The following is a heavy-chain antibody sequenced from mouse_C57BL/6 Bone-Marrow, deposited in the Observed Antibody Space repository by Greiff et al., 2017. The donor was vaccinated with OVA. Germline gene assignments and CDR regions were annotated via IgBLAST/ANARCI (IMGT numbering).Heavy chain of an antibody. CDR1: GFTFSDYG. V-gene: IGHV5-15*01. Sequence: EVKLVESGGGLVQPGGSLKLSCAASGFTFSDYGMAWVRQAPRKGLEWVAFISNLAYSIYYADTVTCRFTISRENAKNTLYLEMSSLRSEDTAMYYCARHDSLYAMDYWGQVTSVTVSS. D-gene: IGHD6-2*01. J-gene: IGHJ4*01. CDR3: ARHDSLYAMDY. CDR2: ISNLAYSI.